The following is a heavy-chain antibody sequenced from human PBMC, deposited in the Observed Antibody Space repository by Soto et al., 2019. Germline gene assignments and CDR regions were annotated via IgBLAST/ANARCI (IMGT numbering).Heavy chain of an antibody. CDR2: ISGSGGST. J-gene: IGHJ4*02. Sequence: GGSLRLSCAASGFTFSSYAMSWVRQAPGKGPEWVSAISGSGGSTYYADSVKGRFTISRDNSKNTLYLQMNSLRAEDTAVYYCAKSRAVAGTWDYWGQGTLVTVSS. CDR3: AKSRAVAGTWDY. D-gene: IGHD6-19*01. V-gene: IGHV3-23*01. CDR1: GFTFSSYA.